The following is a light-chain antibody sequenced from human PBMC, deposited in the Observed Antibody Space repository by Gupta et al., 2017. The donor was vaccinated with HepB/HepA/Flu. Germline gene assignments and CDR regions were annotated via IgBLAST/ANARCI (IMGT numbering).Light chain of an antibody. J-gene: IGKJ1*01. CDR3: QEDSSSSWT. CDR1: QSISYW. CDR2: SAS. V-gene: IGKV1-5*03. Sequence: DIQMTQAPSTLTAAVGDRVTITCRASQSISYWLAWYQQKPGKAPNLLIFSASTLESGVPSRFSGSGSGTEFTLTISSLQPDDFATYYCQEDSSSSWTFGQGTKVEIK.